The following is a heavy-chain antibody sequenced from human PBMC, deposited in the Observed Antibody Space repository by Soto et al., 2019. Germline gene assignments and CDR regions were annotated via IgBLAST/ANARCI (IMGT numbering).Heavy chain of an antibody. Sequence: EVQLVESGGGLVQPGRSLRLSCAAFGFDFHDYAMHWVRQIPGKGLEWVSGLSWNGGSVGYADSVRGRFTISRDKSASSLFMQKNSLRPEDTALYYCAKDAGHCRTSDWYGVGAFDVWGHGTTVTVSS. D-gene: IGHD2-2*01. J-gene: IGHJ3*01. CDR1: GFDFHDYA. CDR3: AKDAGHCRTSDWYGVGAFDV. V-gene: IGHV3-9*01. CDR2: LSWNGGSV.